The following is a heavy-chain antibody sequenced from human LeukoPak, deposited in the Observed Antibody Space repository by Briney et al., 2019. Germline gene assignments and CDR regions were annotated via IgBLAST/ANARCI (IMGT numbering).Heavy chain of an antibody. J-gene: IGHJ4*02. CDR2: ISGSGGST. D-gene: IGHD6-13*01. Sequence: GGSLRLSCAASGFTFSSYAMSWVRQAPGKGLEWVSAISGSGGSTYYADSVKGRFTISRDNSKNTLYLQMYSLRAEDTAVYYCAKGRYSSSAGYFDYWGQGTLVTVSS. CDR3: AKGRYSSSAGYFDY. V-gene: IGHV3-23*01. CDR1: GFTFSSYA.